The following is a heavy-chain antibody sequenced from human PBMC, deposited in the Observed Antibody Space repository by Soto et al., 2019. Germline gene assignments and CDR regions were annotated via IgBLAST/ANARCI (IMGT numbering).Heavy chain of an antibody. CDR3: ARDLRDDFWSGYLNYYYYGMDV. J-gene: IGHJ6*02. D-gene: IGHD3-3*01. V-gene: IGHV3-21*01. CDR2: ISSSSSYI. CDR1: GFTFSSYS. Sequence: GGSLRLSCAASGFTFSSYSMNWVRQAPGKGLEWVSSISSSSSYIYYADSVKGRFTISRDNAKNSLYLQMNSLRAEDTAVYYCARDLRDDFWSGYLNYYYYGMDVWGQGTTVTVSS.